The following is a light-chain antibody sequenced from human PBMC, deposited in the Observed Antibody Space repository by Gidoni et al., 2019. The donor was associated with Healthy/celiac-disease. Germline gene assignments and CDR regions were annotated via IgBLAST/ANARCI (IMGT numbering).Light chain of an antibody. V-gene: IGKV3-20*01. CDR2: GAS. CDR3: QQYGSSPWT. CDR1: QSVSSSY. J-gene: IGKJ1*01. Sequence: PGERATLSSRASQSVSSSYLAWYQQKPGQAPRLLIYGASSRATGLPDRFSGSGSGTDFTLTLSRLEPEDFAVYYCQQYGSSPWTFXXXTKVEIK.